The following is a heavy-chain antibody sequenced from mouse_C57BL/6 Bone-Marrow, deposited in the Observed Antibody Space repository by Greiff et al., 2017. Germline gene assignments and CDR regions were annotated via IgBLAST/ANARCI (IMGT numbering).Heavy chain of an antibody. CDR2: IYPSDSET. D-gene: IGHD2-12*01. CDR3: ARCYFACYAMDY. Sequence: VQLHQPGAELVRPGSSVKLSCKASGYTFTSYWMHWVKQRPIQGLEWIGNIYPSDSETHYNQKFKDKATLTVDKSSSTAYMQLSSLTSEDSAVYYCARCYFACYAMDYWGQGTSVTVSS. V-gene: IGHV1-52*01. CDR1: GYTFTSYW. J-gene: IGHJ4*01.